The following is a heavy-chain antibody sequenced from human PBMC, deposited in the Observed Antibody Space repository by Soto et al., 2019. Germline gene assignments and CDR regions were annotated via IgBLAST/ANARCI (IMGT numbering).Heavy chain of an antibody. Sequence: ETLSLTCSVSGGSINRSPYYWDWIRQSPGKGLEWIGSIYETGSTNYNPSLKSRVTITVDTSKNQFSLKLSSVTAADTAVYYCARWLGWDYFDYWGQGTLVTVSS. J-gene: IGHJ4*02. CDR1: GGSINRSPYY. CDR3: ARWLGWDYFDY. D-gene: IGHD3-16*01. CDR2: IYETGST. V-gene: IGHV4-39*07.